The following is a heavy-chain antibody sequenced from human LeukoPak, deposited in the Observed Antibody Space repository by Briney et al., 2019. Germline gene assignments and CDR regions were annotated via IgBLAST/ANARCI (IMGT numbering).Heavy chain of an antibody. V-gene: IGHV3-23*01. CDR2: ISGRGGST. Sequence: GGSLRLSCAASGFTFGSYAMTWVRQAPGKGLEWVSAISGRGGSTYYADSVKDRFTISGDHSKNTLYLQMNSLRAEDTAVYYCAKCLSSYSWAGMDVWGQGTTVTVSS. J-gene: IGHJ6*02. D-gene: IGHD6-6*01. CDR1: GFTFGSYA. CDR3: AKCLSSYSWAGMDV.